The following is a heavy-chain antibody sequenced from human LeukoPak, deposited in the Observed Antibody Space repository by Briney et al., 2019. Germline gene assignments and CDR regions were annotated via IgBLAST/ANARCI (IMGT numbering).Heavy chain of an antibody. J-gene: IGHJ4*02. CDR2: IIPILGIA. CDR3: ARESDRSGINYYGSGSPDY. CDR1: GGTFSSYA. D-gene: IGHD3-10*01. Sequence: ASVKVSCKASGGTFSSYAISWVRQAPGQGLEWMGRIIPILGIANYAQKFQGRVTITADKSTSTAYMELSSLRSEDTAVYYCARESDRSGINYYGSGSPDYWGRGTLVTVSS. V-gene: IGHV1-69*04.